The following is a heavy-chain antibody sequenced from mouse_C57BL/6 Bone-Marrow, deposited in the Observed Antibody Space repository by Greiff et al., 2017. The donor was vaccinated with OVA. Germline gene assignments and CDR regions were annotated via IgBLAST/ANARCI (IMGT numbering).Heavy chain of an antibody. CDR2: IHPSDSDT. CDR3: AIGEFDDYEAY. CDR1: GYTFTSYW. Sequence: VQLQPPWAELVKPGASVKVSCKASGYTFTSYWMHWVKQRPGQGLEWIGRIHPSDSDTNYNQKFKGKATLTVDKSSSTAYMQLSSLTSEDSAVYYCAIGEFDDYEAYWGQGTLVTVSA. J-gene: IGHJ3*01. V-gene: IGHV1-74*04. D-gene: IGHD2-4*01.